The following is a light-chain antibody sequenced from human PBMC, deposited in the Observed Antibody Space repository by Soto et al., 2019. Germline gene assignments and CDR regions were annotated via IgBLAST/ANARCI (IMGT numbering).Light chain of an antibody. CDR2: ANN. Sequence: QSVLTQPPSVSEAPGQRVTISCTGSSSNIGAGYEAHWYQQFPGTAPKLLISANNNRPSCVPDRFSFSKSGTSASLAITVLQAEDEAEYYCQSYDISLSGDVFGTGTKVTVL. CDR3: QSYDISLSGDV. J-gene: IGLJ1*01. CDR1: SSNIGAGYE. V-gene: IGLV1-40*01.